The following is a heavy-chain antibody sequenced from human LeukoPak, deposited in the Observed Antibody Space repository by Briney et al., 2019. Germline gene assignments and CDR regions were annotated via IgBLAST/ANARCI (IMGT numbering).Heavy chain of an antibody. CDR3: ARAGGGYSSSSGDY. CDR1: GGTFSSYA. CDR2: VSAYNGNT. D-gene: IGHD6-6*01. V-gene: IGHV1-18*01. J-gene: IGHJ4*02. Sequence: ASVKVSCKASGGTFSSYAISWVRQAPGQGLEWMGWVSAYNGNTNYAQKLQGRVTMTTDTSTSTAYMELRSLRSDDTAVYYCARAGGGYSSSSGDYWGQGTLVTVSS.